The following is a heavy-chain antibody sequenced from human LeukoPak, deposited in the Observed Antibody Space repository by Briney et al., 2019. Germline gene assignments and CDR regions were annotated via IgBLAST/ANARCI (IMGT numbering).Heavy chain of an antibody. D-gene: IGHD7-27*01. V-gene: IGHV4-59*01. CDR1: GGSISGYY. Sequence: SETLSFTRTVSGGSISGYYWSWIRQPPGKGLEWIGYIYYSGSTNYNPSLKSRVTISVDTSKNQFSLKLSSVTAADTAVYYCARGPGADFDYWGQGTLVTVSS. CDR3: ARGPGADFDY. CDR2: IYYSGST. J-gene: IGHJ4*02.